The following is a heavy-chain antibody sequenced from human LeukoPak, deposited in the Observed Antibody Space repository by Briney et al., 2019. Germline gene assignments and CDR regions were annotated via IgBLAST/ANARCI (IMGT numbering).Heavy chain of an antibody. CDR2: ISYDGSNK. V-gene: IGHV3-30-3*01. Sequence: PRRSLRLSCAASGFTFSSYAMHWVRQAPGKGLEWVAVISYDGSNKYYADSVKGRFTISRDNSKNTLYLQMNSLRVEDTAVYYCARYGNGEWQGHYAFDIWGHGTMVTVSS. CDR3: ARYGNGEWQGHYAFDI. J-gene: IGHJ3*02. CDR1: GFTFSSYA. D-gene: IGHD3-10*01.